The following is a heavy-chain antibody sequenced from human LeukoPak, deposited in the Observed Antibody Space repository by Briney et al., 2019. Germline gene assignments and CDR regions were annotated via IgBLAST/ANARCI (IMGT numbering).Heavy chain of an antibody. V-gene: IGHV1-18*01. J-gene: IGHJ6*02. CDR2: ISAYNGNT. D-gene: IGHD3-22*01. Sequence: ASVKVSCKASGYTFTSYGISWVRQAPGQGLEWMGWISAYNGNTNYAQKLQGRVTMTTDTSTSTAYMELRSLRSDDTAVYYCARWDSSGYLRAIYGMDVWGQGTTVTVSS. CDR1: GYTFTSYG. CDR3: ARWDSSGYLRAIYGMDV.